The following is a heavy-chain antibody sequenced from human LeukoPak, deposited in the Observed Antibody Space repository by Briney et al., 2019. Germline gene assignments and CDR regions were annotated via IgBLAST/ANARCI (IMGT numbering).Heavy chain of an antibody. V-gene: IGHV4-4*07. J-gene: IGHJ4*02. D-gene: IGHD3/OR15-3a*01. CDR1: GVSISSYY. Sequence: SETLSLTCNVSGVSISSYYWSWIRQPAGKGLEWIGRIHTSGSTNYNPSLKSRVTMSVDTSKNQISLRLTSVTATDTAMYYCARQTGSGLFTLPGGQGTLVTVSS. CDR3: ARQTGSGLFTLP. CDR2: IHTSGST.